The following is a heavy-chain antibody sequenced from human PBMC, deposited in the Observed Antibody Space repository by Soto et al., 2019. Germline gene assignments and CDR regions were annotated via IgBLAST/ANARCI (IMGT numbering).Heavy chain of an antibody. J-gene: IGHJ6*02. CDR1: GYTFTSYY. CDR3: ARDSTYSGYDFDYYYGMDV. CDR2: INPSGGST. Sequence: ASVKVSCKASGYTFTSYYMHWVRQAPGQGLEWMGIINPSGGSTSYAQKFQGRVTMTRDTSTSTVYMELSSLRSEDTAVYYCARDSTYSGYDFDYYYGMDVWGQGTTVTVSS. V-gene: IGHV1-46*01. D-gene: IGHD5-12*01.